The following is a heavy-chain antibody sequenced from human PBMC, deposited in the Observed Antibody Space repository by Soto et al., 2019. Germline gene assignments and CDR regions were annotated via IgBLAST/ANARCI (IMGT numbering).Heavy chain of an antibody. CDR2: ISAYNGNT. J-gene: IGHJ4*02. CDR1: GYTFTSYG. V-gene: IGHV1-18*01. D-gene: IGHD6-19*01. CDR3: ARDLSSGWGFRRSGSAPDY. Sequence: QVQLVQSGAEVKKPGATVKVSCKASGYTFTSYGISWVRQAPGQGLEWMGWISAYNGNTNYAQKLQGRVTMTTDTSTSTAYMELRSMRSDDTAVYYCARDLSSGWGFRRSGSAPDYWVQGTLVTVSS.